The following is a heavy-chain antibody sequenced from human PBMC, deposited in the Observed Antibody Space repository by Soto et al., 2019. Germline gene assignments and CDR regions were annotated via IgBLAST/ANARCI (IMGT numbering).Heavy chain of an antibody. Sequence: QVQLVQSGAEVKKPGASVKVSCKASGYTFTSYAMHWVRQAPGQRLEWMGWINAGNGNTKYSQKFQGRVTITRDTSTSTAYMELSSLRSEDTAVYYCARSKGGWQWLVRGELAVYRGQGTLVTVSS. CDR2: INAGNGNT. J-gene: IGHJ4*02. D-gene: IGHD6-19*01. CDR3: ARSKGGWQWLVRGELAVY. V-gene: IGHV1-3*01. CDR1: GYTFTSYA.